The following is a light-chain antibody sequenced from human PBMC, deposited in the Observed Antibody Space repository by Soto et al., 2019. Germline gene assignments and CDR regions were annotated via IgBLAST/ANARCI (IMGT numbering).Light chain of an antibody. CDR2: GNR. CDR3: QACDYSLTGMV. Sequence: QSALTQPPSVSGAPGQRVTISCTGNNSNLGAGYDVHWYQQLPGAAPKLVIFGNRNRPSGVPERFSGSKSGTSASLAITGLRAEDEADYYCQACDYSLTGMVFGGGTKVTVL. J-gene: IGLJ3*02. CDR1: NSNLGAGYD. V-gene: IGLV1-40*01.